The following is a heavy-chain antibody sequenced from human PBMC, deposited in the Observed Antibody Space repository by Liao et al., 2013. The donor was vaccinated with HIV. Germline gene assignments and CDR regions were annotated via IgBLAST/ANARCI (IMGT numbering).Heavy chain of an antibody. CDR3: ARQLTIFGVVYFDY. D-gene: IGHD3-3*01. CDR2: INHSGST. J-gene: IGHJ4*02. V-gene: IGHV4-34*02. Sequence: QVHLQQWGAGLLNPSDTLSLTCAVYGGSFRGYYWSWIRQPPEKGLEWIGEINHSGSTNNNPSLKSRVTMSVDTSKNQFSLKLSSVTAADTAVYYCARQLTIFGVVYFDYWGQGTLVTVSS. CDR1: GGSFRGYY.